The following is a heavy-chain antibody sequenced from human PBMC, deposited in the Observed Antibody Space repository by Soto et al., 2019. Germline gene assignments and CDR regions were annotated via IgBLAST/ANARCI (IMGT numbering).Heavy chain of an antibody. D-gene: IGHD1-26*01. Sequence: ASVKVSCKASGYTFTSYGISWVRQAPGQGLEWMGWINAGNGNTKYSQKFQGRVTITRDTSASTAYMELSSLRSEDTAVYYCAVGDSGSYYMFEYWGQGTRVNVSS. J-gene: IGHJ4*02. CDR1: GYTFTSYG. CDR3: AVGDSGSYYMFEY. V-gene: IGHV1-3*01. CDR2: INAGNGNT.